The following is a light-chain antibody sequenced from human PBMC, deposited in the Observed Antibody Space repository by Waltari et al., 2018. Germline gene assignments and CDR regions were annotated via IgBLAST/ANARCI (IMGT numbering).Light chain of an antibody. J-gene: IGKJ3*01. CDR2: DAS. CDR1: QDINNY. Sequence: DIQMTQSPSSLSASVGDRVTITCQASQDINNYLNWYKQKPGKAPKLLIYDASNLETGVPSRFSGSGSGTDFTFTISSLQPEDIATYYCQQYDNLPLSTFGPGTKVDIK. V-gene: IGKV1-33*01. CDR3: QQYDNLPLST.